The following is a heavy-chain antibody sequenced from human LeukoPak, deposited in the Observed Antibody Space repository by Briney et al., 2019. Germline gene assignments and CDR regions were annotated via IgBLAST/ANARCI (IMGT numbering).Heavy chain of an antibody. J-gene: IGHJ1*01. CDR3: AREGRDHYYGSGTLAEYFQH. V-gene: IGHV3-7*01. Sequence: QPGGSLRLSCAASGFTFSSYAMSWVRQAPGKGLEWVANIKQDGSEKYYVDSVKGRFTISRDNAKNSLYLQMNSLRAEDTAAYYCAREGRDHYYGSGTLAEYFQHWGQGTLVTVSS. CDR2: IKQDGSEK. CDR1: GFTFSSYA. D-gene: IGHD3-10*01.